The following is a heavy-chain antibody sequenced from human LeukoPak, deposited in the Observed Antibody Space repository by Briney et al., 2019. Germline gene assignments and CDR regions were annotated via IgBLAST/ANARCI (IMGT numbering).Heavy chain of an antibody. CDR1: GFTFDDYT. V-gene: IGHV3-43*01. Sequence: GGSLRLSCAASGFTFDDYTMHWVRQAPGKGLEWVSLISWDGGSTYYADSVKGRFTISRDNSKNSLYLQMSSLRTEDTALYYCAKDMEGYCSGGTCYSPFDYWGQGTLVTVSS. J-gene: IGHJ4*02. D-gene: IGHD2-15*01. CDR2: ISWDGGST. CDR3: AKDMEGYCSGGTCYSPFDY.